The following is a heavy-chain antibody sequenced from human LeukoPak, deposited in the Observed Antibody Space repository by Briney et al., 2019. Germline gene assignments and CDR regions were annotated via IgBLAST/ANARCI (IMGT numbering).Heavy chain of an antibody. CDR1: GVSISSSSYY. J-gene: IGHJ4*02. Sequence: PAETLSLTCTVSGVSISSSSYYWGWLRQPPGKGREWIRSIYYSGSTYYNPSLKSRVTISVDTSKNQFSLKLSSVTAADTAVYYCARLLWFGEFGYWGQGTLVTVSS. CDR3: ARLLWFGEFGY. CDR2: IYYSGST. D-gene: IGHD3-10*01. V-gene: IGHV4-39*01.